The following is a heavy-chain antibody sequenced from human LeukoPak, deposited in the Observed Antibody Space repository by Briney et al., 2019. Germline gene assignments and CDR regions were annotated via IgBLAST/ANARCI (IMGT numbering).Heavy chain of an antibody. D-gene: IGHD4-11*01. V-gene: IGHV3-53*01. CDR3: TKSRSGSSNWALQVFDN. Sequence: GGSLRLSCAASGFTVSSNYMSWVRQAPGKGLEWVSVIYSGGSTYYADSVKGRFTISRDNSKNTLYLQMNSLRAEDTAVYYCTKSRSGSSNWALQVFDNWGQGALVTVSS. J-gene: IGHJ4*02. CDR1: GFTVSSNY. CDR2: IYSGGST.